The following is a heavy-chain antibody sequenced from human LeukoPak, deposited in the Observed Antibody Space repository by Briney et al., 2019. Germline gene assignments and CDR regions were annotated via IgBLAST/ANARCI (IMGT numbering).Heavy chain of an antibody. Sequence: SETLSLTCTVSGGSISSGGYYWSWIRQHPGKGLEWNGYIYYSGSTYYNPSLKSRVTISVDTSKNQFSLKLSSVTAADTAVYYCARDHCSGGSCYDYWGQGTLVTVSS. CDR1: GGSISSGGYY. V-gene: IGHV4-31*03. CDR2: IYYSGST. J-gene: IGHJ4*02. D-gene: IGHD2-15*01. CDR3: ARDHCSGGSCYDY.